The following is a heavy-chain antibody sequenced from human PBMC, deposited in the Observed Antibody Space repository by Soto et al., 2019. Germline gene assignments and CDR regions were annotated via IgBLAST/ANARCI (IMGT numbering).Heavy chain of an antibody. D-gene: IGHD6-13*01. CDR1: GFTVSSNY. V-gene: IGHV3-66*01. J-gene: IGHJ6*03. CDR3: ARDRQQLVRLRKADERDMDV. CDR2: IYSGGST. Sequence: GGSLRLSCAASGFTVSSNYMSWVRQAPGKGLEWVSVIYSGGSTYYADSVKGRFTISRDNSKNTLYLQMNSLRAEDTAVYYCARDRQQLVRLRKADERDMDVWGKGTTVTVSS.